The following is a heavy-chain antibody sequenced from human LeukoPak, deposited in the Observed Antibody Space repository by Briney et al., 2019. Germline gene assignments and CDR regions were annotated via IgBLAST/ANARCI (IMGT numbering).Heavy chain of an antibody. J-gene: IGHJ4*02. D-gene: IGHD1-26*01. CDR3: ARDDYYIASEN. V-gene: IGHV3-30*02. CDR1: GFSFISYA. Sequence: GGSLGPSCAASGFSFISYAMLWFRQAPGKGLEWVAFMRSDGSDIVYAESLKGRFTISRDNGTSMLFLQMHSLRAEDTAVYYCARDDYYIASENWGPRDPVSVSS. CDR2: MRSDGSDI.